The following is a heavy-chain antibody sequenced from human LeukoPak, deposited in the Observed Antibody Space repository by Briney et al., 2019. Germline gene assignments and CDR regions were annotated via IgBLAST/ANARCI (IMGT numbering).Heavy chain of an antibody. D-gene: IGHD3-22*01. CDR3: ATLGEYCDSSGYYYN. CDR2: INHSGST. J-gene: IGHJ4*02. CDR1: GGSFSGYY. Sequence: PSETLSLTCAVYGGSFSGYYWSWIRQPPGKGLEWIGEINHSGSTNYNPSLKSRVTISVDTSKNQFSLKLTSVTAADTAVYYCATLGEYCDSSGYYYNWGQGTLVTVSS. V-gene: IGHV4-34*01.